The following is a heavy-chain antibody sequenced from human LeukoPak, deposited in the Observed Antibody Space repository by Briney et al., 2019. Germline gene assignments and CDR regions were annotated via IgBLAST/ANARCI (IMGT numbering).Heavy chain of an antibody. D-gene: IGHD6-19*01. CDR3: ARLYSSGWYTPMGYYGMDV. CDR1: GGSISSSSYY. CDR2: IYYSGST. Sequence: SPSETLSLTCTVSGGSISSSSYYWGWIRQPPGKGLEWIGSIYYSGSTYYNPSLKSRVTISVDTSKNQFSLKLSSVTAADTAVYYCARLYSSGWYTPMGYYGMDVWGQGTTVTVSS. J-gene: IGHJ6*02. V-gene: IGHV4-39*07.